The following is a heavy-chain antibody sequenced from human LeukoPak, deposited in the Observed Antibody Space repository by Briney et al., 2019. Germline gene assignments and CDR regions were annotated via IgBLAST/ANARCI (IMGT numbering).Heavy chain of an antibody. CDR1: GLIVSDNY. D-gene: IGHD4-17*01. CDR3: ARGPGYGDPRDY. V-gene: IGHV3-53*01. J-gene: IGHJ4*02. Sequence: GGSLRLSCAASGLIVSDNYMSWVRQAPGKGLEWVSVIHSGGTTYYADSVKGRFTISRDNSKNTVYLQMNSLRVEDTATYYCARGPGYGDPRDYWGQGTLVTVST. CDR2: IHSGGTT.